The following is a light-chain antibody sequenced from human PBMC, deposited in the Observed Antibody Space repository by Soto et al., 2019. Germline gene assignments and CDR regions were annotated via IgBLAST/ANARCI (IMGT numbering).Light chain of an antibody. J-gene: IGKJ1*01. CDR1: QSVSSD. V-gene: IGKV3-20*01. CDR3: QQYDSSPRT. CDR2: GAS. Sequence: EIVMTQSPATLSVSPGERATLSCRASQSVSSDLAWYHQKPGQAPRLLIYGASSRAADIPDRFSGSGSGTDFTLTINRLEPEDFAVYHCQQYDSSPRTFGQGTKVDIK.